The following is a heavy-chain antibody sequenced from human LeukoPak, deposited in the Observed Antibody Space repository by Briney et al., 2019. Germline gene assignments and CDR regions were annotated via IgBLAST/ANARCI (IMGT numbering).Heavy chain of an antibody. Sequence: PGGSLRLSCAASGFTFSSYGMHWVRQAPGKGLEWVAFIRYDGSNKYYADSVKGRFTISRDNSKNTLYLQMNSLRAEDTAVYYCAKEPKISPYCSGGSCSAGWFDPWGQGTLVTVSS. J-gene: IGHJ5*02. CDR2: IRYDGSNK. CDR3: AKEPKISPYCSGGSCSAGWFDP. D-gene: IGHD2-15*01. CDR1: GFTFSSYG. V-gene: IGHV3-30*02.